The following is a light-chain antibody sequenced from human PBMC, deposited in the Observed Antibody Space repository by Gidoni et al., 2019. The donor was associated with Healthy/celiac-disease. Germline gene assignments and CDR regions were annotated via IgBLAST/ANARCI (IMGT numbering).Light chain of an antibody. CDR1: SSDVGGYNY. V-gene: IGLV2-14*01. Sequence: QSALTQPASVSGSPGQSITISCTGTSSDVGGYNYVSWYQQHPGKAPKLMIYEVSNRPSGVSTRFSASKSGNTASLPISGLQAEDEADYYCSSYTSSSTLVFGTGTKVTVL. CDR2: EVS. J-gene: IGLJ1*01. CDR3: SSYTSSSTLV.